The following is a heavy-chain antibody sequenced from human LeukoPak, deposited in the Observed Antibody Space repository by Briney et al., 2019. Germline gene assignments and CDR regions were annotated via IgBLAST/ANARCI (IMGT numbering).Heavy chain of an antibody. CDR3: ARDIVVVVAASGRYYYYGMDV. J-gene: IGHJ6*02. Sequence: PSETLSLTCTVSGGSISSGDYYWSWIRQPPGKGLEWIGYIYYSGSTYYNPSLKSRVSISVDTSKNHFSLKLSSVTAADTAVYYCARDIVVVVAASGRYYYYGMDVWGQGTTATVSS. D-gene: IGHD2-15*01. CDR1: GGSISSGDYY. V-gene: IGHV4-30-4*01. CDR2: IYYSGST.